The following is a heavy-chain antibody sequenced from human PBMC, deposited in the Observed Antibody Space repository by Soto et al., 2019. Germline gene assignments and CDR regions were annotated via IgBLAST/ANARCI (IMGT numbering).Heavy chain of an antibody. CDR3: ARRRNAVSVATGFDP. V-gene: IGHV4-39*01. CDR2: IYYIGNT. CDR1: GGSISTSTYF. J-gene: IGHJ5*02. D-gene: IGHD1-1*01. Sequence: PSETLSLTCTVSGGSISTSTYFWDWIRQRPGKGLEWIGSIYYIGNTYYNPSLKSRVTISIDTSENQFSLRLNSVTAADTVVYFCARRRNAVSVATGFDPWGQGTPVTVSS.